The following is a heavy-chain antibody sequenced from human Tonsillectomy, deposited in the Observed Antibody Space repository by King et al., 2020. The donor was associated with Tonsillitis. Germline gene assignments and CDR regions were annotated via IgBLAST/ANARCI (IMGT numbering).Heavy chain of an antibody. D-gene: IGHD6-19*01. CDR3: ARGEQWLVTGDY. CDR2: ISGSSGYT. CDR1: GFTFSDYY. J-gene: IGHJ4*02. Sequence: VQLVESGGGLVKPGGSLRLSCAASGFTFSDYYMSWIRQAPGKGLEWVSYISGSSGYTNYADSVKGRFTISRDNARNSLYLQMNSLRAEDTAVYDCARGEQWLVTGDYWGQGTLVTVSS. V-gene: IGHV3-11*06.